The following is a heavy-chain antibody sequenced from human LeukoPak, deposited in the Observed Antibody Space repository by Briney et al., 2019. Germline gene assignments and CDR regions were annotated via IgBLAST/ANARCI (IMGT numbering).Heavy chain of an antibody. CDR1: GFIFDDHG. V-gene: IGHV3-20*04. CDR3: ARRAGAYSHPYDY. D-gene: IGHD4/OR15-4a*01. J-gene: IGHJ4*02. Sequence: AGGSLRLSCAASGFIFDDHGMSWVRQAPGKGLEWVSGINWNGGSTGYADSVKGRFTISRDNAKNSLYLQMDSLSAEDTAVYYCARRAGAYSHPYDYWGQGTLVTVSS. CDR2: INWNGGST.